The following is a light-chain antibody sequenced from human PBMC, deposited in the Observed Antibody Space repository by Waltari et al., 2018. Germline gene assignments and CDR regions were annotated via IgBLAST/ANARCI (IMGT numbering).Light chain of an antibody. CDR2: KAS. CDR3: QQYRGT. V-gene: IGKV1-5*03. CDR1: QSISNW. J-gene: IGKJ2*01. Sequence: IQMTQSPSTLSASVGDRVTITCRASQSISNWLAWYQQKAGKAPKLLIYKASSLESGVPSRFSGSGSGTEFTLTISSLQPDDFATYYCQQYRGTFGQGTKLEIK.